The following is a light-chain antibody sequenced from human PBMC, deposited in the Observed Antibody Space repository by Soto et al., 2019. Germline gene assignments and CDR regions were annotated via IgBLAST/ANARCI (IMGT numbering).Light chain of an antibody. J-gene: IGKJ4*01. V-gene: IGKV3-11*01. CDR1: QSVSSY. Sequence: EIVLTHSAATLSLSPGERATLSCRASQSVSSYLGWYQQRPGQAPRLLIYDASKRATGSPARFSGSGSGTDFTLTISSLEPEDFAVYYCQQRSNWPLTFGGGTKVDIK. CDR3: QQRSNWPLT. CDR2: DAS.